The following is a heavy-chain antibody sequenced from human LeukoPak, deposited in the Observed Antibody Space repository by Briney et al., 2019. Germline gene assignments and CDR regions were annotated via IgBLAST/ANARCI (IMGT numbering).Heavy chain of an antibody. J-gene: IGHJ6*03. CDR3: ARHVGELYYGSGRQYYMDV. D-gene: IGHD3-10*01. CDR2: IYYSGST. Sequence: SETLSLTCTVSGGSISSSSYYWGWIRQPPGKGLEWIGSIYYSGSTYYNPSLKSRVTISVDTSKNQFSLKLSSVTAADTAVYYCARHVGELYYGSGRQYYMDVWGKGTTVTISS. CDR1: GGSISSSSYY. V-gene: IGHV4-39*01.